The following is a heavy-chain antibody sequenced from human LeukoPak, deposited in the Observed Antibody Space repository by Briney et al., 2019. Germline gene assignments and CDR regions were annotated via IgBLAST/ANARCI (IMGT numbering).Heavy chain of an antibody. D-gene: IGHD1-1*01. CDR2: IYSGGST. CDR3: ARGQLFDH. J-gene: IGHJ4*02. V-gene: IGHV4-61*02. CDR1: GDSTSSGPYY. Sequence: SETLSLTCTVSGDSTSSGPYYWSSIRQPAGKGLEWIGRIYSGGSTSYNPSLKSRVTISVDTSKNQFSLKLSSVTAADMSVYYCARGQLFDHWGQGILVTVSS.